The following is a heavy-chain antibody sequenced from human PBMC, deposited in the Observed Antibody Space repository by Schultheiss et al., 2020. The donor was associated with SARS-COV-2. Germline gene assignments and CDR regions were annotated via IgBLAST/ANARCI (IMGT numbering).Heavy chain of an antibody. CDR3: ARDYGKGYSSSWYLTW. CDR1: GFTFSSYA. CDR2: ISSSSSYI. J-gene: IGHJ4*02. Sequence: GGSLRLSCAASGFTFSSYAMHWVRQAPGKGLEWVSSISSSSSYIYYADSVKGRFTISRDNAKNSLYLQMNSLRAEDTAVYYCARDYGKGYSSSWYLTWWGQGTLVTVSS. D-gene: IGHD6-13*01. V-gene: IGHV3-21*01.